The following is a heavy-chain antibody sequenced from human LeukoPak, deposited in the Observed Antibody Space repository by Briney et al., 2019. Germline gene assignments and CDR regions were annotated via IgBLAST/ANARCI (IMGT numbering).Heavy chain of an antibody. D-gene: IGHD3-3*01. Sequence: GGSLRLSCAASGFTFSSYAMHWVRQAPGKGLEWVAVISYDGSNKYYADSVKGRFTISRDNSKNTLYLQMNSLRAEDTAVYYCAKVKSGALEWLLLYYFDYWGQGTLVTVSS. V-gene: IGHV3-30-3*01. J-gene: IGHJ4*02. CDR3: AKVKSGALEWLLLYYFDY. CDR2: ISYDGSNK. CDR1: GFTFSSYA.